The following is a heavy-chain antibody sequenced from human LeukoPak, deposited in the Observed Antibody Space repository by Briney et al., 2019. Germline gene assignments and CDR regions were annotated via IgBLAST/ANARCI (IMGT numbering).Heavy chain of an antibody. CDR3: ARGYYASGGGDFDY. D-gene: IGHD3-10*01. Sequence: PSETLSLTCTVSGGSISGTNYYWTWIRQPPGKGLEWIGTIYYSGSTYYNPSLKSRVSISVDTSKNQFSLKLSSVTAADTAVYYCARGYYASGGGDFDYWGQGTLVTVSS. J-gene: IGHJ4*02. CDR2: IYYSGST. CDR1: GGSISGTNYY. V-gene: IGHV4-39*07.